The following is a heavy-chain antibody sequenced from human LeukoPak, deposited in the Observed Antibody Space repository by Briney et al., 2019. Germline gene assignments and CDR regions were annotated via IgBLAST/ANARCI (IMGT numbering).Heavy chain of an antibody. D-gene: IGHD3-9*01. J-gene: IGHJ5*02. Sequence: SETLSLTCTVSGGSITSSYWSWIRQSPGKGLEWIGYIHYTGSTNYNPSLKSRVTISVDTSKNQFSLKLSSVTAADTAVYYCARARILTGYYRTSNWFDPWGQGTLVTVSS. CDR2: IHYTGST. CDR3: ARARILTGYYRTSNWFDP. V-gene: IGHV4-59*08. CDR1: GGSITSSY.